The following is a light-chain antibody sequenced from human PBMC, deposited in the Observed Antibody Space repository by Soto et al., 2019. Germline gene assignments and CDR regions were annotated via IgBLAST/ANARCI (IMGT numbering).Light chain of an antibody. CDR1: SSDVGAYNY. V-gene: IGLV2-14*03. CDR3: SSYTLRSTLYL. J-gene: IGLJ1*01. Sequence: QSVLTQPASVSGSPGQSITISCTGTSSDVGAYNYVSWYQQHPGEAPKFMIYDVSNRPSGVSNRFSGSKSGNTASLTISGLQAEDDADYYCSSYTLRSTLYLFGTGTKVTVL. CDR2: DVS.